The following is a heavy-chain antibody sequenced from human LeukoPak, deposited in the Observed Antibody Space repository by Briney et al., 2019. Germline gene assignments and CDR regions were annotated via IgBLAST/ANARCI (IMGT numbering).Heavy chain of an antibody. D-gene: IGHD2-2*01. J-gene: IGHJ4*02. V-gene: IGHV3-30-3*01. Sequence: GGSLRLSCAASGFTFSSYAMHWVCQAPGKGLEWVAVISYDGSDKYYADSVKARFTISRDNCKNTLYLQMNSLRAEDTAVYYCAREVVPGAILDYWGQGTLVTVSS. CDR2: ISYDGSDK. CDR3: AREVVPGAILDY. CDR1: GFTFSSYA.